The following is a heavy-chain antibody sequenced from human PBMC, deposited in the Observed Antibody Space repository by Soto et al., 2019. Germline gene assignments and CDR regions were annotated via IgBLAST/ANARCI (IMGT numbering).Heavy chain of an antibody. CDR1: GFTFGDYA. Sequence: EVQLVESGGGLVKPGRSLRLSCTASGFTFGDYAMSWFRQAPGKGLEWVGFIRSKAYGGTTEYAASVKGRFTISRDDSKSIAYLQMNSLKTEDTAVYYCTRGFIVVVVAATTWDFDYWGQGTLVTVS. CDR2: IRSKAYGGTT. J-gene: IGHJ4*02. CDR3: TRGFIVVVVAATTWDFDY. D-gene: IGHD2-15*01. V-gene: IGHV3-49*05.